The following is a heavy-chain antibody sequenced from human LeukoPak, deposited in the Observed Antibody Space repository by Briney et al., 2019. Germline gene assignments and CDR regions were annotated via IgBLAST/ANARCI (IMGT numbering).Heavy chain of an antibody. CDR1: GGTFSSYA. CDR2: IIPIFGTA. V-gene: IGHV1-69*05. J-gene: IGHJ4*02. Sequence: SVKVSCKASGGTFSSYAISWVRQAPGQGLEWMGRIIPIFGTANYAQKFQGRVTMTRDTSTSTVYMELSSLRSGDTAVYYCASAYSGSYLDNFDYWGQGTLVTVSS. D-gene: IGHD1-26*01. CDR3: ASAYSGSYLDNFDY.